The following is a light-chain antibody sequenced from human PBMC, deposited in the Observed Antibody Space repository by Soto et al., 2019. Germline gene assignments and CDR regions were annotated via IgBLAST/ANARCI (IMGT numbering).Light chain of an antibody. Sequence: TQSPGTLSLSPGERATLSCRASQSVSSSYLAWYQQKPGQAPRLLIYGASTRATGIPARFSGSGSGTEFTLTISSLQSEDFEIYYCQQYNNWPITFGQGTRLEIK. CDR2: GAS. CDR3: QQYNNWPIT. J-gene: IGKJ5*01. V-gene: IGKV3-15*01. CDR1: QSVSSSY.